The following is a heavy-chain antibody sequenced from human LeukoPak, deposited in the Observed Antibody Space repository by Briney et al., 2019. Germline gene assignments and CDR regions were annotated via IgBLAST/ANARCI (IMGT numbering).Heavy chain of an antibody. D-gene: IGHD3-22*01. Sequence: GESLKISCKGSGYSFTSYWIGWVRQMPGKGLEWMGIIYPGDSDTRYSPSFQGQVTISADKSISTAYLQWSSLKASDTAMYYCARVYYYDSSGYYEDAFDIWGQGTMVTVSS. V-gene: IGHV5-51*01. CDR1: GYSFTSYW. J-gene: IGHJ3*02. CDR3: ARVYYYDSSGYYEDAFDI. CDR2: IYPGDSDT.